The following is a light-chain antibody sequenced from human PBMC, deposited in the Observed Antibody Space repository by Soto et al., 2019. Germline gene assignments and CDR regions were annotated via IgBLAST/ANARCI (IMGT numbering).Light chain of an antibody. Sequence: DIQMTQSPSSLSASVGDRVTITCRASQSTRTYLNWYQQKPGKAPKLLIDLASTLQSGVPSRFSGSGSGTDFILTITSLQPADFATYYCQQTYNTPLTFGGGTKVDIK. CDR1: QSTRTY. V-gene: IGKV1-39*01. CDR3: QQTYNTPLT. J-gene: IGKJ4*01. CDR2: LAS.